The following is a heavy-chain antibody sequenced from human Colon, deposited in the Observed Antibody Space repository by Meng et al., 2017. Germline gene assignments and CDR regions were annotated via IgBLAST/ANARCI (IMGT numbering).Heavy chain of an antibody. CDR1: GYSFTTYS. V-gene: IGHV1-3*04. J-gene: IGHJ4*02. D-gene: IGHD3-3*01. CDR3: ATDFSPRGDY. Sequence: QVQLVQSGAEVKKPGASVKVSCKASGYSFTTYSMHWVRQAPGQGLEWMAWINTANGNAVYSETFQGRLTINRDASASTVNMELSSLGSEDTAVYYCATDFSPRGDYWGQGTLVTVSS. CDR2: INTANGNA.